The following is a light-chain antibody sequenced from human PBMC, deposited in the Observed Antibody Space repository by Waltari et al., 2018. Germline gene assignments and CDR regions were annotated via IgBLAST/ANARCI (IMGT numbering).Light chain of an antibody. CDR2: EVN. V-gene: IGLV2-23*02. CDR3: CSHADSTTLWM. Sequence: QSAMTQPAAAYGSPGKSTTISCTGTSSGGGSYSLVYCYQQHPGKAPKLIISEVNQRPSGVSNLFSGSKSGNTASLTISGLQAEDEADYYCCSHADSTTLWMFGGGTKLTVL. CDR1: SSGGGSYSL. J-gene: IGLJ3*02.